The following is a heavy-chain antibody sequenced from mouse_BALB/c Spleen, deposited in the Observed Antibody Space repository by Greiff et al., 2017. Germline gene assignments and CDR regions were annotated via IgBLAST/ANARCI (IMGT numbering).Heavy chain of an antibody. J-gene: IGHJ2*01. CDR3: ARDHYGSSYYFDY. D-gene: IGHD1-1*01. CDR2: ISSGGST. V-gene: IGHV5-6-5*01. CDR1: GFTFSSYA. Sequence: EVMLVESGGGLVKPGGSLKLSCAASGFTFSSYAMSWVRQTPEKRLEWVASISSGGSTYYPDSVKGRFTISRDNARNILYLQMSSLRSEDTAMYYCARDHYGSSYYFDYWGQGTTLTVSS.